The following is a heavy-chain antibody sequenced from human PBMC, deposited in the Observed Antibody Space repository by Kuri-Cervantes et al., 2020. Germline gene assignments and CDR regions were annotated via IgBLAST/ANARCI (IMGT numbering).Heavy chain of an antibody. V-gene: IGHV3-30-3*01. J-gene: IGHJ3*02. CDR2: ISYDGSNK. D-gene: IGHD3-16*01. CDR1: GFTVSSNY. Sequence: GESLKISCAASGFTVSSNYMSWVRQAPGKGLEWVAVISYDGSNKYYADSVKGRFTISRDNSKNTLYLQMNSLRAEDTAVYYCAGGEVIFCFDIWGQGTMVTVSS. CDR3: AGGEVIFCFDI.